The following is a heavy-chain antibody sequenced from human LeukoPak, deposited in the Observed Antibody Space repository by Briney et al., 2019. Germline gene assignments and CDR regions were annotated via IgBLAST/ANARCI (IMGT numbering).Heavy chain of an antibody. CDR2: IYYRGST. D-gene: IGHD5-18*01. J-gene: IGHJ3*02. Sequence: PSETLSLTCTVSGDSISSSSYYWGWIRQPPGKGLEWIGSIYYRGSTYYNPSLKSRVTISVDTSKNQFSLKLSSVTAADTAVYYCASGLQLWLVWYAFDIWGQGTMVTVSS. V-gene: IGHV4-39*07. CDR3: ASGLQLWLVWYAFDI. CDR1: GDSISSSSYY.